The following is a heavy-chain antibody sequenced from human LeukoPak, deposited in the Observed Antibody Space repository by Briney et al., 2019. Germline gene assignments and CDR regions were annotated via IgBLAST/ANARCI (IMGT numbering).Heavy chain of an antibody. J-gene: IGHJ4*02. CDR2: IYYSGST. D-gene: IGHD6-13*01. V-gene: IGHV4-59*01. Sequence: SETLSLTCTVPGGSISSYYWSWIRQPPGKGLEWIGYIYYSGSTNYNPSLKSRVTISVDTPKNQLSLKLSSVTAADTAVYYCARGYSSNFDHWGQGTLVTVSS. CDR3: ARGYSSNFDH. CDR1: GGSISSYY.